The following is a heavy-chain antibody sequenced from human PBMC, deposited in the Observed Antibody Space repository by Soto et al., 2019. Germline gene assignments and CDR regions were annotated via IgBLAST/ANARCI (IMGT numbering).Heavy chain of an antibody. Sequence: SETLSLTCTVSGGSISSYYWSWIRQPAGKGLEWIGRIYTSGGTNYNPSLKSRVTMSVDASKNQFSLKLSSVTATDTAVYYCARAVACSGGSCYSNWFDPWGQGTLVTVSS. CDR1: GGSISSYY. CDR3: ARAVACSGGSCYSNWFDP. V-gene: IGHV4-4*07. D-gene: IGHD2-15*01. J-gene: IGHJ5*02. CDR2: IYTSGGT.